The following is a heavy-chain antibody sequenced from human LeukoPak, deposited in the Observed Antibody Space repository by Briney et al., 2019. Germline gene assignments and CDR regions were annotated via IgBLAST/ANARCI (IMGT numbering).Heavy chain of an antibody. CDR3: ASRGVITMALDY. J-gene: IGHJ4*02. CDR2: IYTSGST. Sequence: PSETLSLTCTVSGGSISSGSYYWSWIRQPAGKGLEWIGRIYTSGSTYYNPSLKSRVTISVDTSKNQFSLKLSSVTAADTAVYYCASRGVITMALDYWGQGTLVTVSS. V-gene: IGHV4-61*02. CDR1: GGSISSGSYY. D-gene: IGHD3-10*01.